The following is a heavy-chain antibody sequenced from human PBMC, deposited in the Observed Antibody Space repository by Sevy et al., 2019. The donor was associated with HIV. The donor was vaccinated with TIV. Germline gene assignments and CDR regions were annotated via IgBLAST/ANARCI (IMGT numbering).Heavy chain of an antibody. CDR1: GFTFSTYS. Sequence: GGSLRLSRAASGFTFSTYSMNWVRQAPGKGLEWISYINGNSHAIYYADSVRGRFTISRDNAQNSLYLQMNSLRDEDTVVYYCARDFVYASDYWGQGTLVTVSS. J-gene: IGHJ4*02. D-gene: IGHD2-8*01. CDR3: ARDFVYASDY. V-gene: IGHV3-48*02. CDR2: INGNSHAI.